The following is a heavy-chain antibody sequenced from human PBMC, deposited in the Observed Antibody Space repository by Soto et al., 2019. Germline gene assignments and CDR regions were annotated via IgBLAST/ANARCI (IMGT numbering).Heavy chain of an antibody. J-gene: IGHJ4*02. V-gene: IGHV3-23*01. CDR3: VRNSGYDFWSGFLY. D-gene: IGHD3-3*01. Sequence: GGSLRLSCAASGFTFSTYALSWVRQAPGKGLEWVSAISANGQGIYYADSVRGRFTISRDNSKNTIFLHMDSLRAEDTAVYYCVRNSGYDFWSGFLYWGQGALVTVSS. CDR1: GFTFSTYA. CDR2: ISANGQGI.